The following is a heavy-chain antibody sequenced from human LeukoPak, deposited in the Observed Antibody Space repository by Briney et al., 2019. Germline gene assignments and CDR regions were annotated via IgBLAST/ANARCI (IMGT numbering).Heavy chain of an antibody. CDR2: ISAYNGYT. D-gene: IGHD3-10*01. Sequence: AASVKVSRKASGYTFTNYGISWVRQAPGQGLEWMGWISAYNGYTDYAQKLQFRVTMTTDTSTSTAYMELRSLRSDDTAVYYCARDRYYGSGSDYWGQGTLVTVSS. V-gene: IGHV1-18*01. J-gene: IGHJ4*02. CDR1: GYTFTNYG. CDR3: ARDRYYGSGSDY.